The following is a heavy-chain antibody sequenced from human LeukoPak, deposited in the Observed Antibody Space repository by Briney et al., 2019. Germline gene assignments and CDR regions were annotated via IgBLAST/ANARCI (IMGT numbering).Heavy chain of an antibody. CDR1: GFTFSSYG. J-gene: IGHJ4*02. CDR2: IWYDGSNK. CDR3: ARPRIAVSGTYYFDY. Sequence: GGSLRLSCAASGFTFSSYGMHWGRQAPGKGLEWVAVIWYDGSNKYYADSVKGRFTISRDNSKNTLYLQMNSLRAEDTAVYYCARPRIAVSGTYYFDYWGQGTLVTVSS. D-gene: IGHD6-19*01. V-gene: IGHV3-33*01.